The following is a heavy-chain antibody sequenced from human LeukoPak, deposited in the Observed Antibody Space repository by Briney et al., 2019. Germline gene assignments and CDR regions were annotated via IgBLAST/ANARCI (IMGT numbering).Heavy chain of an antibody. D-gene: IGHD1-20*01. CDR2: IYYSGST. J-gene: IGHJ5*02. V-gene: IGHV4-30-4*08. CDR3: ARDGKRYNWNDGSRFDP. CDR1: GGSISSGDYY. Sequence: SETLSLTCTVSGGSISSGDYYWSWIRQPPGKGLEWIGYIYYSGSTYYNPSLKSRVTISVDTSKNQFSLKLSPVTAADTAVYYCARDGKRYNWNDGSRFDPWGQGTLVTVSS.